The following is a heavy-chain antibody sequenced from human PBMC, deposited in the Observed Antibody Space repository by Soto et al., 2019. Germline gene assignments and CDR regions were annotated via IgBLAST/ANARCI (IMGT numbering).Heavy chain of an antibody. Sequence: PSGTLSLTYAVYGGSFSGYYWSWIRQPPGKGLEWIGEINHRGSTNYNPSLKSRVTISVDTSKNQFSLKLSYVTAADTAVYYCARRVDYVWGSYRYSPYFDYWGQGTLVTVSS. J-gene: IGHJ4*02. CDR1: GGSFSGYY. V-gene: IGHV4-34*01. CDR3: ARRVDYVWGSYRYSPYFDY. D-gene: IGHD3-16*02. CDR2: INHRGST.